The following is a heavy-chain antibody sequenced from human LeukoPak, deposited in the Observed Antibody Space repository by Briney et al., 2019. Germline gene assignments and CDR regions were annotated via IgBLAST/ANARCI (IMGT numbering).Heavy chain of an antibody. D-gene: IGHD6-25*01. V-gene: IGHV3-9*01. CDR1: GFTFDDYA. CDR2: ISWNSGSI. Sequence: GGSLRLSCAASGFTFDDYAMHWVRQAPGKGLEWVSGISWNSGSIGYADSVKGRFTISRDNAKSSLYLQMNSLRAEDTASYYCAKDGYSSGPGYFDLWGRGTLVTVSS. J-gene: IGHJ2*01. CDR3: AKDGYSSGPGYFDL.